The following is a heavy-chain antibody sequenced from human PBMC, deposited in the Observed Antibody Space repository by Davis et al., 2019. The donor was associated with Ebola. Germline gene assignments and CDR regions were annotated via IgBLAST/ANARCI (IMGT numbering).Heavy chain of an antibody. CDR2: INPSGDST. CDR3: AGDYGGQVNWFDP. Sequence: ASVKVSCTASGYTFNIYHVHWVRQAPGQGLEWMGIINPSGDSTSYAQTFQGRLNVTRDTSTSTVYMELTSLTSDDTAVYYCAGDYGGQVNWFDPWGQGTLVTVSS. CDR1: GYTFNIYH. V-gene: IGHV1-46*02. J-gene: IGHJ5*02. D-gene: IGHD4-23*01.